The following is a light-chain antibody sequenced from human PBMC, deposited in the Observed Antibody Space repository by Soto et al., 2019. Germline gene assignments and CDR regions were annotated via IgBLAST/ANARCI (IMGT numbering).Light chain of an antibody. Sequence: DIQVTQSPATLSASVGDRVTITCRASHSIGSWLALYQQKPGNELHLHVYTTSKWEIGVRSRFSGSGSGTDLTITISSLQPEAFETYFCQPSYSRPRTFGQGTKVDIK. CDR3: QPSYSRPRT. CDR1: HSIGSW. CDR2: TTS. V-gene: IGKV1-39*01. J-gene: IGKJ1*01.